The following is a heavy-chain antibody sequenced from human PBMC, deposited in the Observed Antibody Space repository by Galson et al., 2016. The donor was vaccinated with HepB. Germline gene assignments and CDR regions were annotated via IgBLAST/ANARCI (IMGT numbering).Heavy chain of an antibody. CDR1: GGTFSSYA. J-gene: IGHJ6*02. CDR3: ARLLTIFGVGSDDYYFCGMDV. V-gene: IGHV1-69*13. CDR2: IIPIFGTA. D-gene: IGHD3-3*01. Sequence: SVKVSCKASGGTFSSYAISWVRQAPGQGLEWMGGIIPIFGTANYAQKFQGRVTITADESTSTAYMELSSLRSEDTAGYYCARLLTIFGVGSDDYYFCGMDVWGQGTTVTVSS.